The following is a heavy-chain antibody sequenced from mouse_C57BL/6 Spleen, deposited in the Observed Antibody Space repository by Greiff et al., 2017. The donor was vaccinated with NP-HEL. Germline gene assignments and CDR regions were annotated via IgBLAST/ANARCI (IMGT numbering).Heavy chain of an antibody. J-gene: IGHJ4*01. CDR1: GFTFSDYG. CDR2: ISSGSSTI. Sequence: EVQGVESGGGLVKPGGSLKLSCAASGFTFSDYGMHWVRQAPEKGLEWVAYISSGSSTIYYADTVKGRFTISRDNAKNTLFLQMTSLRSEDTAMYYCARVGSHYYAMDYWGQGTSVTVSS. CDR3: ARVGSHYYAMDY. D-gene: IGHD4-1*01. V-gene: IGHV5-17*01.